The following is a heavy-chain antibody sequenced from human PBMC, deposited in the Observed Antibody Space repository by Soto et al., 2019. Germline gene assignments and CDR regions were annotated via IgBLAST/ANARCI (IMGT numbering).Heavy chain of an antibody. Sequence: SETLSLTCAVYGGSFSGYYWSWIRQPPGKGLEWIGEINHSGSTNYNPSLKSRVTISVDTSKNQFSLKLSSVTAADTAVYYCARAIPPEGPFDPWGQGTLVTVSS. CDR1: GGSFSGYY. V-gene: IGHV4-34*01. CDR2: INHSGST. J-gene: IGHJ5*02. CDR3: ARAIPPEGPFDP.